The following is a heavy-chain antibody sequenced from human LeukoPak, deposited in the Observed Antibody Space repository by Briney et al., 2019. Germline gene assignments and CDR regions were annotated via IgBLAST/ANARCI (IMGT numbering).Heavy chain of an antibody. CDR2: INHSGST. J-gene: IGHJ6*03. CDR3: ARVRAYCSGGSCYYIGPYYYYMDV. D-gene: IGHD2-15*01. CDR1: GGSFSGYY. Sequence: SETLSLTCAVYGGSFSGYYWSWLRQPPGKGLEWIGEINHSGSTNYNPSLKSRVTISVDTSKNQFSLKLSSVTAADTAVYYCARVRAYCSGGSCYYIGPYYYYMDVWGKGTTVTVSS. V-gene: IGHV4-34*01.